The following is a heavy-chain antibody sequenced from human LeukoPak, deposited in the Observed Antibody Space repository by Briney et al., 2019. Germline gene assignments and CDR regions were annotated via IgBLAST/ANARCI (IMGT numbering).Heavy chain of an antibody. J-gene: IGHJ6*03. CDR3: ARMAGYYYYYMDV. CDR1: GFTVSSNY. CDR2: IYSGGST. Sequence: GGSLRLSCVASGFTVSSNYMSWVRQAPGKGLEWVSVIYSGGSTYYADSVKGRFTISRDNSKNTLYLQMNSLRAEDTAVYYCARMAGYYYYYMDVWGKGTTVTISS. D-gene: IGHD5-24*01. V-gene: IGHV3-53*01.